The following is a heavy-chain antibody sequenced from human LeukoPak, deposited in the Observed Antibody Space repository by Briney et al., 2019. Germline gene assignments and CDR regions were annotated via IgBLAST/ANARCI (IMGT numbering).Heavy chain of an antibody. CDR3: ANIYSSSWYPDY. V-gene: IGHV3-30*02. D-gene: IGHD6-13*01. CDR1: GFTFSSYG. CDR2: IRYDGSNK. J-gene: IGHJ4*02. Sequence: PGGSLRLSCAASGFTFSSYGMHWVRQAPGKGLEWVAFIRYDGSNKYYADSVKGRFTISRDNSKNTLYLQMSSLRAEDTAVYYCANIYSSSWYPDYWGQGTLVTVSS.